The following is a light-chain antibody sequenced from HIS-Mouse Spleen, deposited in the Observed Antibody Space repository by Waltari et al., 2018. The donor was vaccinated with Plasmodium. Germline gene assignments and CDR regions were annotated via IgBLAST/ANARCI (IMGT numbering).Light chain of an antibody. CDR1: SSDVGRYNL. Sequence: QSALTQPASVSGSPGQSITISCTGTSSDVGRYNLVPWYQQHPGKAPKLMIYEGSKRPSGVSNRFSGSKSGNTASLTISGLQAEDEADYYCCSYEGSSTSYVFGTGTKVTVL. CDR3: CSYEGSSTSYV. CDR2: EGS. J-gene: IGLJ1*01. V-gene: IGLV2-23*01.